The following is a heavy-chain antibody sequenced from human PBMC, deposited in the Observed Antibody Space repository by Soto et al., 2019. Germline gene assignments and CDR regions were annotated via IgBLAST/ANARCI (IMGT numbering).Heavy chain of an antibody. J-gene: IGHJ4*02. CDR2: MYYRGAT. CDR1: GGSVSSGSYY. D-gene: IGHD3-22*01. V-gene: IGHV4-31*03. CDR3: ARGTYDSSGYFDY. Sequence: SETLSLTCTVSGGSVSSGSYYWSWIRQPPGKGLEWVGYMYYRGATYSNPSLRSRLSISIDTSKNQFSLNLRSVTAADTAVYYCARGTYDSSGYFDYWGQGTLVTVSS.